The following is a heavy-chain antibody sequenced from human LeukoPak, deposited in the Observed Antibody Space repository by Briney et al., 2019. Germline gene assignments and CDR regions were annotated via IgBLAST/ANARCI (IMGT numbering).Heavy chain of an antibody. Sequence: GGSLRLSYAASGFTFSNYAMHWVRQAPGKGLEWVAFIRHDGSNIYYADSVEGRFTISRDNSKNTLYLQMNSLIAEDTAVYYCAKTGFQWGYYFYYMDVWGKGTTVTVSS. D-gene: IGHD1-14*01. J-gene: IGHJ6*03. CDR3: AKTGFQWGYYFYYMDV. CDR2: IRHDGSNI. CDR1: GFTFSNYA. V-gene: IGHV3-30*02.